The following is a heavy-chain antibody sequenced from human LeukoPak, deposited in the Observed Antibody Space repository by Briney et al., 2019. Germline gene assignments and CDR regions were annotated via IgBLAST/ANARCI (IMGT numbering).Heavy chain of an antibody. J-gene: IGHJ4*02. V-gene: IGHV1-2*02. D-gene: IGHD6-6*01. CDR2: INPNSGGT. CDR3: AREAEYSSSYYFDY. CDR1: GYTFTGYY. Sequence: ASVKVSCKASGYTFTGYYMHWVRQAPGQGLEWMGWINPNSGGTNYAQKFQGRVTMTRDTSISTAYMELSRLRSDDTAVYYCAREAEYSSSYYFDYWGLGTLVTVSS.